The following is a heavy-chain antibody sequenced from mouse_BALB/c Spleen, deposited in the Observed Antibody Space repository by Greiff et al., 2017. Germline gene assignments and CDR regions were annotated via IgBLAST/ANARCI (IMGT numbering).Heavy chain of an antibody. J-gene: IGHJ3*01. Sequence: EVQLQQSGPELVKPGASVKISCKASGYTFTDYNMHWVKQRHGKSLEWIGYIYPYNGGTGYNQKFKSKATLTVDNSSSTAYMELRSLTSEDSAVEYCARSLEYHWFADWGQGTLVTVSA. CDR2: IYPYNGGT. CDR3: ARSLEYHWFAD. CDR1: GYTFTDYN. D-gene: IGHD5-2*01. V-gene: IGHV1S29*02.